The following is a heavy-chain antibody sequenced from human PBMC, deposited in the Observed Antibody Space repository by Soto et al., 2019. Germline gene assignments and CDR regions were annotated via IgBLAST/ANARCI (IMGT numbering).Heavy chain of an antibody. CDR1: GYTFTGYY. Sequence: ASVKVSCKASGYTFTGYYMHWVRQAPGQGLEWMGWINPNSGGTNYAQKFQGWATMTRDTSISTAYMELSRLRSDDTAVYYCARSDYYDRSGYPKGCAFDIWGQGTMVTVSS. CDR3: ARSDYYDRSGYPKGCAFDI. D-gene: IGHD3-22*01. J-gene: IGHJ3*02. V-gene: IGHV1-2*04. CDR2: INPNSGGT.